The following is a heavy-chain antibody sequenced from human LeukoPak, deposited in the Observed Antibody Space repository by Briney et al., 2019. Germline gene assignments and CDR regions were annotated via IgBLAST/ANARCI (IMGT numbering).Heavy chain of an antibody. V-gene: IGHV4-31*03. CDR2: RHYSGTT. J-gene: IGHJ4*02. CDR1: GGSISSGGYY. D-gene: IGHD2-15*01. CDR3: ARASLSYCSGGSCYAIDH. Sequence: SETLSLTCTVSGGSISSGGYYWSWIRQHRGKGLEWIGHRHYSGTTYYNASLKSRLTISVDTSKNQFSLKLSSVTAADTAVYYCARASLSYCSGGSCYAIDHWGQGTLVTVSS.